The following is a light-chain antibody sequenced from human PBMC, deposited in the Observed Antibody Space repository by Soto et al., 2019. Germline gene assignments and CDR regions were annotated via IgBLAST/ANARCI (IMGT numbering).Light chain of an antibody. Sequence: DIQMTQSPSTLSASVGDRVTITCRASQSISNWLAWYQQKPGKAPKLLIYKASTLESGVPSRFSGSGSGTEFTLTISSLQPDDFAMYYCQHYNGDFPFNFGPGTKVDIK. CDR1: QSISNW. CDR3: QHYNGDFPFN. V-gene: IGKV1-5*03. CDR2: KAS. J-gene: IGKJ3*01.